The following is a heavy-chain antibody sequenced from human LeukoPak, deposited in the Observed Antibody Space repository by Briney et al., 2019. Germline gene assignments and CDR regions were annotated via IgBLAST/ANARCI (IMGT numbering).Heavy chain of an antibody. CDR2: ISSSGSTI. J-gene: IGHJ4*02. CDR3: ARARSSGWTLGY. Sequence: GGSLRLSCAASGFTFSSYEMNCVRQAPGKGLEWVSYISSSGSTIYYADSVKGRFTISRDNAKNSLYLQMNSLRAEDTAVYYCARARSSGWTLGYWGQGTLVTVSS. D-gene: IGHD6-19*01. V-gene: IGHV3-48*03. CDR1: GFTFSSYE.